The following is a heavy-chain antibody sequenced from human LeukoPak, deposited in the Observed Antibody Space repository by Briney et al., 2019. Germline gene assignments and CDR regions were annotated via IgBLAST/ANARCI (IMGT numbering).Heavy chain of an antibody. CDR1: VFTLSSYA. CDR2: ISGSGGST. Sequence: GGSLRLSCTASVFTLSSYAMSCVRHSPGEGLEWLSAISGSGGSTYYADSVKGRFTISRDNSKNTLYLQMNSLRAEDTAVYHCARVRITMVRGVIITPTYFDYWGQGTLVTVSS. CDR3: ARVRITMVRGVIITPTYFDY. D-gene: IGHD3-10*01. V-gene: IGHV3-23*01. J-gene: IGHJ4*02.